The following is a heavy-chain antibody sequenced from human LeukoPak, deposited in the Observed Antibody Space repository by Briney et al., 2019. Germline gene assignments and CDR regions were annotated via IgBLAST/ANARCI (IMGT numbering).Heavy chain of an antibody. CDR3: ARDSYCGGDCYSPSAFDI. D-gene: IGHD2-21*02. CDR2: ISSSGSTI. J-gene: IGHJ3*02. Sequence: PGGSLRLSCAASGFTFSSYEMNWVRQAPGKGLEWVSYISSSGSTIYYADSVKGRFTISRDNAKNPLYLQMNSLRAEDTAVYYCARDSYCGGDCYSPSAFDIWGQGTMVTVSS. V-gene: IGHV3-48*03. CDR1: GFTFSSYE.